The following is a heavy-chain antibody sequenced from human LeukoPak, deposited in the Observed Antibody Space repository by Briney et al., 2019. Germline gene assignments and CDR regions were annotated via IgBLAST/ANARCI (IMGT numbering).Heavy chain of an antibody. D-gene: IGHD4-17*01. V-gene: IGHV1-58*02. Sequence: SVKVSCKASGFTFTSSAMQWVRQARGQRLEWIGWIVVGSGNTNYAQKFQGRVTMTRDTSTSTVYMELSSLRSEDTAVYYCARDDYGDYAAWGQGTLVTVSS. CDR1: GFTFTSSA. CDR2: IVVGSGNT. CDR3: ARDDYGDYAA. J-gene: IGHJ5*02.